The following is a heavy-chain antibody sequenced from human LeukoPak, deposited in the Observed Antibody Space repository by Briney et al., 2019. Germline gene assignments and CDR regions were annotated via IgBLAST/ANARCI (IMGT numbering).Heavy chain of an antibody. CDR2: ISRDSAYL. D-gene: IGHD6-6*01. V-gene: IGHV3-21*01. Sequence: GGSLRLSCAASGFTFTTYDMNWVRQAPGKGLEWVSYISRDSAYLYLADSVKGRFTISRDNAKHSLYLQMNSLRGEDTAVYYCARDDASTARASGMDVWGKGTTVTVSS. CDR1: GFTFTTYD. J-gene: IGHJ6*04. CDR3: ARDDASTARASGMDV.